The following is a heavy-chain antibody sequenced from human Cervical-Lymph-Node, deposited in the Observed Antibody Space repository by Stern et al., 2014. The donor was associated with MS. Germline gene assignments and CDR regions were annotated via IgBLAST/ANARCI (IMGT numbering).Heavy chain of an antibody. CDR3: ARDALDLAGMDV. D-gene: IGHD3-9*01. J-gene: IGHJ6*02. CDR1: GFTFSSYG. V-gene: IGHV3-33*01. Sequence: QVQLVQSGGGVVQPGRSLRLSCAASGFTFSSYGMHWVRQAPGKGLEWVAVIWYDGSNKYYADSVKGRFTISRDNSKNTLYLQMNSLRAEDTAVYYCARDALDLAGMDVWGQGTTVTVSS. CDR2: IWYDGSNK.